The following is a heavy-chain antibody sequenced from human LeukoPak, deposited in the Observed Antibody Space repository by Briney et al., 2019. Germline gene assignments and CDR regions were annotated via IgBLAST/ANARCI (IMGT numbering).Heavy chain of an antibody. V-gene: IGHV1-18*01. CDR3: ARDNDIVVVPAVYYYGMDV. CDR1: GYTFTSYG. CDR2: ISAYNGNT. D-gene: IGHD2-2*01. Sequence: GASVKVSCKASGYTFTSYGISWVRQAPGQGLEWMGWISAYNGNTNYAQKLQGRVTMTTDTSTSTAYMELRSLRSDDTAVYYCARDNDIVVVPAVYYYGMDVWGQGTTVTVSS. J-gene: IGHJ6*02.